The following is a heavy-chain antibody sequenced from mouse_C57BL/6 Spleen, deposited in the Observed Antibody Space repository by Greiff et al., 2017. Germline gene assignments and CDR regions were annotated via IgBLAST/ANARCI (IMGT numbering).Heavy chain of an antibody. J-gene: IGHJ4*01. Sequence: VQLKESGPGMVKPSQSLSLTCTVTGYSITSGYDWHWIRHFPGNKLEWMGYISYSGSTNYNPSLKSRISITHDTSKNQFFLKLNSVTTEDTATYYCATTVVADAMDDWGQGTSVTVSS. CDR1: GYSITSGYD. CDR3: ATTVVADAMDD. D-gene: IGHD1-1*01. CDR2: ISYSGST. V-gene: IGHV3-1*01.